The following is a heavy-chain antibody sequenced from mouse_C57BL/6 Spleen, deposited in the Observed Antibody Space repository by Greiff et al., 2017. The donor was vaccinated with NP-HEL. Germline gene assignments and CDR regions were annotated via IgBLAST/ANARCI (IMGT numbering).Heavy chain of an antibody. D-gene: IGHD1-1*01. J-gene: IGHJ1*03. CDR3: AIRAPYGGSYVGYFEV. Sequence: VQLQQSGPELVKPGASVKISCKASGYTFTDYYINWVKQRPGQGLEWIGWIYPGSGNTKYNEKFKGKATLTVDTSSSTTYMQLSSLTSADSAVYVWAIRAPYGGSYVGYFEVWGTGTTVTVSS. CDR1: GYTFTDYY. V-gene: IGHV1-84*01. CDR2: IYPGSGNT.